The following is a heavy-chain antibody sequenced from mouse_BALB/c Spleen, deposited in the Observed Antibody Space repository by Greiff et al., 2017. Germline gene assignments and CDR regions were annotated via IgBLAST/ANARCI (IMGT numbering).Heavy chain of an antibody. V-gene: IGHV5-17*02. CDR2: ISSGSSTI. CDR1: GFTFSSFG. D-gene: IGHD2-1*01. Sequence: DVMLVESGGGLVQPGGSRKLSCAASGFTFSSFGMHWVRQAPEKGLEWVAYISSGSSTIYYADTVKGRFTISRDNPKNTLFLQMTSLRSEDTAMYYCARSIYYGKDYAMDYWGQGTSVTVSS. CDR3: ARSIYYGKDYAMDY. J-gene: IGHJ4*01.